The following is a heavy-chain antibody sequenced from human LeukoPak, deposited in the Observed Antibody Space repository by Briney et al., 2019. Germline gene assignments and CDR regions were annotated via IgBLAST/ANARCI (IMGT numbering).Heavy chain of an antibody. CDR1: GFTFSTYA. D-gene: IGHD6-19*01. J-gene: IGHJ4*02. CDR3: AEDLYSVAGDY. CDR2: ISSNGGST. V-gene: IGHV3-23*01. Sequence: PGGSLRLSCAASGFTFSTYAMSWVRQAPGKGLEWVSLISSNGGSTHYADSVKGRFTISRDNSKNTLYLQMNSLRAEDTAVYYCAEDLYSVAGDYWGQGTLVTVSS.